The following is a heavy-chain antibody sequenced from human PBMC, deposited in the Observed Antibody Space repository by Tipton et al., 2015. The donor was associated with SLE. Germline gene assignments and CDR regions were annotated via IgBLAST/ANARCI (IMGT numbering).Heavy chain of an antibody. J-gene: IGHJ6*03. CDR3: ARVATDYYYYYYYMDV. CDR2: ISSSGSTI. V-gene: IGHV3-11*01. D-gene: IGHD5-12*01. CDR1: GFTFSDYY. Sequence: SLRLSCAASGFTFSDYYMSWIRQAPGKGLEWVSYISSSGSTIYYADSVKGRFTISRDNAKNSLYLQMNSLRVEDTAVYHCARVATDYYYYYYYMDVWGKGTTVTVSS.